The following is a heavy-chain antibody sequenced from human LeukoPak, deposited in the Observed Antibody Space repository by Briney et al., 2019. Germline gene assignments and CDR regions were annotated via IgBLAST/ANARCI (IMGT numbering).Heavy chain of an antibody. CDR3: ARGTTGTTSFDY. Sequence: SETLSLTRPVSGGSISSYYWSWLRPPPGKGLEWIGYIYYSGSTNYNPSLKSRVTISVDTSKSQFSLKLSSVTAADTAVYYCARGTTGTTSFDYWGQGTLVTVSS. CDR2: IYYSGST. D-gene: IGHD1-1*01. V-gene: IGHV4-59*01. J-gene: IGHJ4*02. CDR1: GGSISSYY.